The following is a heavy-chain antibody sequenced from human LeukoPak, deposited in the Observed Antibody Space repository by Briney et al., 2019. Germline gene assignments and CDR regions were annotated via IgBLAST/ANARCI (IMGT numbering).Heavy chain of an antibody. CDR3: ASSLRFSIYYYYMDV. CDR1: GFTFSSYS. J-gene: IGHJ6*03. D-gene: IGHD3-3*01. Sequence: GGSLRLSCAASGFTFSSYSMNWVRQAPGKGLEWVSYISSSSSTIYYADSVKGRFTISRDNAKNSLYLQMNSLRAEDTAVYYCASSLRFSIYYYYMDVWGKGTTVNVSS. V-gene: IGHV3-48*04. CDR2: ISSSSSTI.